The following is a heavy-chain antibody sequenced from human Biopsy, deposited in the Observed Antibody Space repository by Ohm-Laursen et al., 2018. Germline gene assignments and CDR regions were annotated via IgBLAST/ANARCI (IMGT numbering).Heavy chain of an antibody. Sequence: SETLSLTCAVYGESFNGYYWSWIRQTPGKGLEGIGEVNHSGNTKYSPSLKTRVSISGDTYQNQSFLKLTSVTAADTAVYYCARGLLKTKYTAAWYGLATYPKPSGYYYWGLDVWGQGTTATVSS. CDR1: GESFNGYY. J-gene: IGHJ6*02. V-gene: IGHV4-34*01. CDR3: ARGLLKTKYTAAWYGLATYPKPSGYYYWGLDV. CDR2: VNHSGNT. D-gene: IGHD2-2*02.